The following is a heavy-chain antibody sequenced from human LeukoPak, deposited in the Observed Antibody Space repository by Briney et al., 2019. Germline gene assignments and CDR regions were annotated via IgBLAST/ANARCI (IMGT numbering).Heavy chain of an antibody. D-gene: IGHD6-13*01. J-gene: IGHJ6*02. CDR3: AKDQEYSSSWVYSYYGMDV. CDR1: GFTFNNYG. Sequence: PGGSLRLSCAASGFTFNNYGMHWVRQAPGKGLEWVAVISYDGSNKYYADSVKGRFPISRDNSKNTLYLQMNSLRAEDTAVYYCAKDQEYSSSWVYSYYGMDVWGQGTTVTVSS. V-gene: IGHV3-30*18. CDR2: ISYDGSNK.